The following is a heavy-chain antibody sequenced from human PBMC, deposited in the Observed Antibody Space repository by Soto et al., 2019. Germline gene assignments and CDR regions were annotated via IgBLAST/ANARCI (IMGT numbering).Heavy chain of an antibody. CDR3: ARDLLHHLGTTPDY. Sequence: PGGSLRLSCAASGFTFSDYYMSWIRQAPGKGLEWVSYISSSGSTIYYADSAKGRFTISRDNAKNSLYLQMNSLRAEDTAVYYCARDLLHHLGTTPDYWGQGTLVTVSS. CDR1: GFTFSDYY. V-gene: IGHV3-11*01. J-gene: IGHJ4*02. CDR2: ISSSGSTI. D-gene: IGHD1-7*01.